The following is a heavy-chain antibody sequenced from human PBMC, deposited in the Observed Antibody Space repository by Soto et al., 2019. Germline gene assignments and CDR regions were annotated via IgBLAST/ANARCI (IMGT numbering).Heavy chain of an antibody. J-gene: IGHJ3*02. CDR2: IQSDGIHD. Sequence: EGQLVESGGGLVRPGQSLRLSCAASGFPFRVYWMSWVRQAPGKGLEWVAKIQSDGIHDYYVDSVKGRFTISRDNVENSLYLHLNSLRGEDTAVYYCAAEDWWRMVIWGQGTMVTVSS. V-gene: IGHV3-7*01. D-gene: IGHD2-8*02. CDR1: GFPFRVYW. CDR3: AAEDWWRMVI.